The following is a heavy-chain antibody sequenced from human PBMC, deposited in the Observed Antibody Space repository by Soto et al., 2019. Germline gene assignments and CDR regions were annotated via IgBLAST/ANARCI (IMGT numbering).Heavy chain of an antibody. CDR3: ARAMPGMDV. CDR1: GFTLSDFA. CDR2: IANDGGYQ. Sequence: QVQLVESGGGVVQPGRSLRLSCAASGFTLSDFAMHWVRQAPGKGLEWVALIANDGGYQHYGDSVKGRFTISRDNSKHMLYLQMTSLRVEDTAVYYCARAMPGMDVWGKGTTVTVSS. V-gene: IGHV3-30-3*01. J-gene: IGHJ6*04. D-gene: IGHD2-2*01.